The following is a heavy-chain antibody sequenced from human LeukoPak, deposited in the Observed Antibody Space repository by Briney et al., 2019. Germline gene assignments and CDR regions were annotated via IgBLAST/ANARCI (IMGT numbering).Heavy chain of an antibody. D-gene: IGHD2-21*02. V-gene: IGHV3-23*01. CDR1: GFTFSSYA. Sequence: GGSLRLSCAASGFTFSSYAMSWVRQAPGKGLEWVSAISGSGGSTYYADSVKGRFTISRDNSKNTLYLQMNSLRAEDTAVYYCAKDNSYCGGDCYPLYFDYWGQGTLVTVSS. CDR3: AKDNSYCGGDCYPLYFDY. J-gene: IGHJ4*02. CDR2: ISGSGGST.